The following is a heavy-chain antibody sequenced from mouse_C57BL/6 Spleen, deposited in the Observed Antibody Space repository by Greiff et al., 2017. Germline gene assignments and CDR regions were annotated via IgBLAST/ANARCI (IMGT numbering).Heavy chain of an antibody. V-gene: IGHV1-55*01. CDR1: GYTFTSYW. CDR2: IYPGSGST. D-gene: IGHD2-10*01. CDR3: ARFEAPTGGYFDV. J-gene: IGHJ1*03. Sequence: VQLQESGAELVKPGASVKMSCKASGYTFTSYWITWVKQRPGQGLEWIGDIYPGSGSTNYNEKFMSKATLTVDTSSSTAYMPLSSLASEDSAVCYCARFEAPTGGYFDVWGTGTTVTVSS.